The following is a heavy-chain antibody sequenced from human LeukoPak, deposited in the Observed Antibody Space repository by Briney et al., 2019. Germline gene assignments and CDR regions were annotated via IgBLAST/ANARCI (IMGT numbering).Heavy chain of an antibody. CDR3: AKGGYCSSTSCFQYYFDY. CDR2: ISGSGGST. J-gene: IGHJ4*02. V-gene: IGHV3-23*01. Sequence: GGSLRLSCAASGFTFSSYAMSWVRQAPGKGLEWVSAISGSGGSTYYADSVKGRVTISRDNSKNTLYLQMNSVRAEDTAVYYCAKGGYCSSTSCFQYYFDYWGQGTLVTVSS. CDR1: GFTFSSYA. D-gene: IGHD2-2*01.